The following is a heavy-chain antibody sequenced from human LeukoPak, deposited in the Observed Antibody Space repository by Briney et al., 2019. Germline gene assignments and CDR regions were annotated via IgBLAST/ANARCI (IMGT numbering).Heavy chain of an antibody. Sequence: SETLSLTCTDPRGSITSTSYYSGWIRQPPGKGLEWICSIYYSGSTYYNPSLKSRVTISVDTSKDQFSLKLSSLTAAYIAVYDPVRLWVTSFSANWFDPWGQGALVTVSS. CDR2: IYYSGST. V-gene: IGHV4-39*01. D-gene: IGHD2-2*01. CDR3: VRLWVTSFSANWFDP. J-gene: IGHJ5*02. CDR1: RGSITSTSYY.